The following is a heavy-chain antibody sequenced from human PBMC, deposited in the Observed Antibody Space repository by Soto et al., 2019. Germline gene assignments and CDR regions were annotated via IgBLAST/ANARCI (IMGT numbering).Heavy chain of an antibody. CDR3: AKDRWVRQLRSYFDY. CDR1: GFTFSSYD. CDR2: ISYDGINK. D-gene: IGHD4-17*01. Sequence: QVQLVESGGGVVQPGRSLRLSCAASGFTFSSYDMHWVRQAPGKGLEWVAFISYDGINKYYADSVKGRFTISRDNSKNTLYLQMSSLRAEETAVYYCAKDRWVRQLRSYFDYWGQGNLVTVSS. J-gene: IGHJ4*02. V-gene: IGHV3-30*18.